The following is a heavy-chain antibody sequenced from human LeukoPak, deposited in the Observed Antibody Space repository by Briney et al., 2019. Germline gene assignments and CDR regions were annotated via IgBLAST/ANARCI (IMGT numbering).Heavy chain of an antibody. Sequence: SETLSLTCTVSGGSISSSSYYWGWIRQPPGKGLEWIGSIYYSGSTYYNPSLKSRVTISVVTSKNQFSLKLSSVTAADTAVYYCARCRVAGTIGWFDPWGQGTLVTVSS. J-gene: IGHJ5*02. CDR3: ARCRVAGTIGWFDP. CDR1: GGSISSSSYY. CDR2: IYYSGST. D-gene: IGHD6-19*01. V-gene: IGHV4-39*07.